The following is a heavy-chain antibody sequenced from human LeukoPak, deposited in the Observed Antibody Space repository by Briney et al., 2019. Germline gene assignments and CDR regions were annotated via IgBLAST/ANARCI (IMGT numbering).Heavy chain of an antibody. Sequence: PGGSLRLSCAASGFTFSSYSMNWVRQAPGKGLEWVSYISSSSSTIYCADSVKGRFTISRDNAKNSLYLQMNSLRAEDTAVYYCARGDYYGSGSYRNWFDPWGQGTLVTVSS. V-gene: IGHV3-48*04. CDR1: GFTFSSYS. J-gene: IGHJ5*02. CDR2: ISSSSSTI. CDR3: ARGDYYGSGSYRNWFDP. D-gene: IGHD3-10*01.